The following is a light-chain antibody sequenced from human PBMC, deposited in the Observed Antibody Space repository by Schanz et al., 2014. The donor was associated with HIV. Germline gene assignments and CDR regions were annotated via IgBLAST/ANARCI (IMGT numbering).Light chain of an antibody. CDR1: SSDIGAYNY. Sequence: QSALTQPRSVPGSPGQSVTISCTGTSSDIGAYNYISWYQQHPGKAPKLIIYDVNNRPSGVPDRFSGSKSGTSASLAITGLQAEDEADYFCQSYDSSLSGAVLGGGTKLTVL. V-gene: IGLV2-11*02. J-gene: IGLJ2*01. CDR3: QSYDSSLSGAV. CDR2: DVN.